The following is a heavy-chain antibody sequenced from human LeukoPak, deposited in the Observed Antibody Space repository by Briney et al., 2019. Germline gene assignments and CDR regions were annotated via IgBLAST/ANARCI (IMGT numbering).Heavy chain of an antibody. Sequence: GGSLRLSCAASGYTFSNSWMHWVRQAPGKGLVWVSRINPDGTITNYADSVKGRFTISRDNAKSTLYLQMNSLRADDTAVYYCAKDQGSGRFGGFDIWGQGTMVTVSS. CDR2: INPDGTIT. D-gene: IGHD3-16*01. V-gene: IGHV3-74*01. CDR1: GYTFSNSW. J-gene: IGHJ3*02. CDR3: AKDQGSGRFGGFDI.